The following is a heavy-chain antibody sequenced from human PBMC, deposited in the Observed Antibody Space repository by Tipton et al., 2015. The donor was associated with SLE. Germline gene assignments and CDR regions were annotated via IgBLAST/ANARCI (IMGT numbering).Heavy chain of an antibody. V-gene: IGHV4-59*08. CDR2: LYYTGTT. CDR3: ASHAPSDNHIDS. D-gene: IGHD1-14*01. CDR1: GGSINSYY. Sequence: TLSLTCTVSGGSINSYYLSWIRQPPGKGLEWIGYLYYTGTTNYNPSLKSRVTLSVDTSKNQFSLTLRSVTAADTARYYCASHAPSDNHIDSWGQGTLVTVSS. J-gene: IGHJ4*02.